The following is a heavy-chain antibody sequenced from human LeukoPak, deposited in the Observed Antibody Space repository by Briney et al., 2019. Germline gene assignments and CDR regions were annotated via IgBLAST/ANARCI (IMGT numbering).Heavy chain of an antibody. V-gene: IGHV4-39*01. J-gene: IGHJ6*03. CDR2: VYYSGST. D-gene: IGHD3-10*01. CDR3: ASVRRGFGESSKYYSYYYMDV. Sequence: GWIRQPPGKGLDWIGNVYYSGSTYYNPSLKSRVTISVDTSKNQFSLKLSAVTAADTAVYFCASVRRGFGESSKYYSYYYMDVWGNGTTVTVSS.